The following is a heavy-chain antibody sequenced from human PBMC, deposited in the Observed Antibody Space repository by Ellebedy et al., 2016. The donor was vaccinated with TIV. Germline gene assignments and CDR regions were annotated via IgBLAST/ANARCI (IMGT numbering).Heavy chain of an antibody. D-gene: IGHD2-2*01. CDR3: ARDSRCSSTSCPYYYYYYYMDV. CDR2: IIPIFGTA. V-gene: IGHV1-69*13. Sequence: SVKVSXXASGYTFTSYGISWVRQAPGQGLEWMGGIIPIFGTANYAQKFQGRVTITADESTSTAYKELSSLRSEDTAVYYCARDSRCSSTSCPYYYYYYYMDVWGKGTTVTVSS. CDR1: GYTFTSYG. J-gene: IGHJ6*03.